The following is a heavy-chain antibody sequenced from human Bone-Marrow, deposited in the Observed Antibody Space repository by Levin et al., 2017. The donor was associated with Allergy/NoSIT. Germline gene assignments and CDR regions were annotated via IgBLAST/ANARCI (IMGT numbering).Heavy chain of an antibody. D-gene: IGHD3-10*01. Sequence: PGGSLRLSCTASGFSMDYYSFHWVRQSPGKGLEWLAVISFDGSETYYSDSVKGRFTISRDNSKSTVFLQMKSLRLEDTAFYFCVRLDRGVIPFDYWGPGTLVTVSS. CDR2: ISFDGSET. J-gene: IGHJ4*02. CDR3: VRLDRGVIPFDY. CDR1: GFSMDYYS. V-gene: IGHV3-30*04.